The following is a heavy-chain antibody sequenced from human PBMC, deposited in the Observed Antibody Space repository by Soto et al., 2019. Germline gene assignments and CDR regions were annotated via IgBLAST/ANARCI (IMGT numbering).Heavy chain of an antibody. CDR1: GFTFSSDW. J-gene: IGHJ4*02. V-gene: IGHV3-74*01. D-gene: IGHD2-2*01. CDR2: NNPVGSAP. Sequence: GGSVRLSCAASGFTFSSDWMHCVRQARVLGAVWVARNNPVGSAPNSADSVKPPFTMSRDNAKNTLYLQMNSLRAEDTAGFYCGRGVSDTSMVPGYRGQGTLVPVCS. CDR3: GRGVSDTSMVPGY.